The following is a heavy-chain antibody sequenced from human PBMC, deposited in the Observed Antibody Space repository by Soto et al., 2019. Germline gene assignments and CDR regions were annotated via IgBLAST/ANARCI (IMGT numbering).Heavy chain of an antibody. CDR1: GYNFATYW. CDR3: ARRGYSYGLDV. V-gene: IGHV5-51*01. D-gene: IGHD5-18*01. Sequence: GESLKISCKGSGYNFATYWISWVRQLPGKGPEWMGIIYPGDSDTSYSPSFQGQVTISVDKSISTAYLQWNSLKASDTAMYYCARRGYSYGLDVWGQGTKVTVSS. J-gene: IGHJ6*02. CDR2: IYPGDSDT.